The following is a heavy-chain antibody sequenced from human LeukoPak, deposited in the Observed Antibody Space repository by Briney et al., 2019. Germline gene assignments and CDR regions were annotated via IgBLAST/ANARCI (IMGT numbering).Heavy chain of an antibody. CDR2: ISYSGSA. Sequence: PSETLSLTCTVSDDSISDYYWSWIRQPPGKRLEWIGYISYSGSANYNPPLKSRVTISLDTSKNQFSLKLTSVTTADTAVFYCARTHSSSLIWFDPWGQGTLVIVSS. CDR1: DDSISDYY. J-gene: IGHJ5*02. V-gene: IGHV4-59*01. CDR3: ARTHSSSLIWFDP. D-gene: IGHD6-13*01.